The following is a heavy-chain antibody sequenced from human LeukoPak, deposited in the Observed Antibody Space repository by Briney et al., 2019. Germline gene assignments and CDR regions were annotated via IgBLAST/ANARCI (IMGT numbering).Heavy chain of an antibody. CDR1: GFTFSRYE. J-gene: IGHJ4*02. CDR3: AREAYSSAWYEDC. CDR2: ISSSGTTI. D-gene: IGHD6-19*01. Sequence: GGSLRLSCAASGFTFSRYEMNWVRQAPGKGLEWVSYISSSGTTIHHADSVKGRFTISRDNAKNSLYLQMNSLRVEDTAVYYCAREAYSSAWYEDCWGQGTLVTVSS. V-gene: IGHV3-48*03.